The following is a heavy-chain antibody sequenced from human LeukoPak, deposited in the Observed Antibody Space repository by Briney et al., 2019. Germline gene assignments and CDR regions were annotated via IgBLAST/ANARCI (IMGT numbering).Heavy chain of an antibody. CDR3: ARVLTGTRLFDY. J-gene: IGHJ4*02. D-gene: IGHD1-20*01. V-gene: IGHV1-2*02. CDR2: INPNSGGT. CDR1: GYTFTGYY. Sequence: ASVKVSCKASGYTFTGYYMHWVRQAPGQGLEWMGWINPNSGGTNYAQKFQGRVTMTRDTSISTAYMELSRLRSDDTAVYYCARVLTGTRLFDYWGQGTLVTVSS.